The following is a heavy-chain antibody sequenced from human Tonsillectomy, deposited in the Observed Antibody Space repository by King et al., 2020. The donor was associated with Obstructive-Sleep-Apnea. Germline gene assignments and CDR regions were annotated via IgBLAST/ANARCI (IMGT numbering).Heavy chain of an antibody. CDR3: RDGSGMWYGVDV. V-gene: IGHV3-15*01. CDR2: IKSKIDGGTT. Sequence: VQLVESGGGLVKPGGSLRLSFAASGSRFSKAYMSWVRQAPGKGLEWVGRIKSKIDGGTTDYGGPVKGRITTSIDDSKNTVYLQMNSLKLEDTGVYYCRDGSGMWYGVDVWGQGTAVTVSS. CDR1: GSRFSKAY. D-gene: IGHD3-10*01. J-gene: IGHJ6*02.